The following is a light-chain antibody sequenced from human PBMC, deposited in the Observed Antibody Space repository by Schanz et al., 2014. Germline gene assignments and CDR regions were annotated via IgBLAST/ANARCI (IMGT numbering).Light chain of an antibody. CDR2: EGS. CDR3: CSYAGSSTWV. V-gene: IGLV2-23*01. CDR1: SSDVGSYNL. Sequence: QSALTQPASVSGSPGQSITISCTGTSSDVGSYNLVSWYQHHPGKAPKLMIYEGSKRPSGVSNRFSGSGSGNTASLTISGVQAEDEADYYCCSYAGSSTWVFGGGTKLTVL. J-gene: IGLJ3*02.